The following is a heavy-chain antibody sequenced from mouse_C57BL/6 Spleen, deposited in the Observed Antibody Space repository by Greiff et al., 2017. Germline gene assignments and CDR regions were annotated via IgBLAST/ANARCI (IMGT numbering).Heavy chain of an antibody. V-gene: IGHV5-9*01. J-gene: IGHJ4*01. CDR3: ARQGLLRRGGYAMDY. CDR1: GFTFSSYT. CDR2: ISGGGGNT. Sequence: EVQGVESGGGLVKPGGSLKLSCAASGFTFSSYTMSWVRQTPEKRLEWVATISGGGGNTYYPDSVKGRFTISRDNAKNTLYLQMSSLRSEDTALYYCARQGLLRRGGYAMDYWGQGTSVTVSS. D-gene: IGHD1-1*01.